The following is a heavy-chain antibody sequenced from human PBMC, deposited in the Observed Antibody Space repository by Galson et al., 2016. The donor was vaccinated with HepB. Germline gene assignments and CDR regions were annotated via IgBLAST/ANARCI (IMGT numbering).Heavy chain of an antibody. CDR2: IYYTGST. J-gene: IGHJ5*02. V-gene: IGHV4-31*03. CDR3: ARTSVRSGWIDP. D-gene: IGHD3-9*01. Sequence: TLSLTCSVSGDSISSIGYYWTWIRQPPGKGLEWTGYIYYTGSTYYSSLLKSRLAISIDTSKNQFPLKLNSVTAADTAIYYCARTSVRSGWIDPWGQGILVTVSS. CDR1: GDSISSIGYY.